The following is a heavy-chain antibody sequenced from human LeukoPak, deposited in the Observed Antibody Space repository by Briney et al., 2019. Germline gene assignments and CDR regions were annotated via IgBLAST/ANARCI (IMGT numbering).Heavy chain of an antibody. CDR2: ISGSGGST. D-gene: IGHD5-24*01. Sequence: GGSLRLSCAASGFTFSNYAMSWVRQAPGKGLEWVSAISGSGGSTYYADSVKGRFTISRDNSKNTLYLQMNSLRAEDTAVYYCARDFWMATIVYYFDYWGQGTLVTVSS. CDR1: GFTFSNYA. CDR3: ARDFWMATIVYYFDY. J-gene: IGHJ4*02. V-gene: IGHV3-23*01.